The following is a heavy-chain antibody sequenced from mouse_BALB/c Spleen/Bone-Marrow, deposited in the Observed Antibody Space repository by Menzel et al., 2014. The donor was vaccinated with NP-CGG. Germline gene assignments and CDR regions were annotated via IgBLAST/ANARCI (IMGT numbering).Heavy chain of an antibody. J-gene: IGHJ2*01. D-gene: IGHD1-1*01. Sequence: EVKLMESGGGLVQPGGSLKFSCAASGFDFSRYWMSWVRQAPGKGLEWIGEINPDSRTINYSPSLKDKFIISRDNAKSTLYLRLNKVRSEDTALYYCARPDYYGYLNYWGQGTTPTVSS. CDR3: ARPDYYGYLNY. CDR2: INPDSRTI. V-gene: IGHV4-1*02. CDR1: GFDFSRYW.